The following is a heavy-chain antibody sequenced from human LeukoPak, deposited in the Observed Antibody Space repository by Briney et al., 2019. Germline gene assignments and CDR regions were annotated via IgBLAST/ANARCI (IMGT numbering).Heavy chain of an antibody. CDR2: IYYSGST. CDR1: GGSISSYY. CDR3: ARGGYGGNYIDY. V-gene: IGHV4-59*01. D-gene: IGHD4-23*01. J-gene: IGHJ4*02. Sequence: SETLSLTCTVSGGSISSYYWSWIRQPPGKGLEWIWYIYYSGSTNYNPSLKSRVTISVDTSKNQFSLKLSSVTAADTAVYYCARGGYGGNYIDYWGQGTLVTVSS.